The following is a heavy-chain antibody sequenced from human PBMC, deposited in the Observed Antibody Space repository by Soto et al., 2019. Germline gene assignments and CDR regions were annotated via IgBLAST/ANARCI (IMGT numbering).Heavy chain of an antibody. CDR1: GGSISSGDYY. CDR3: ARVANRDLVRVFDF. CDR2: IFYTGST. Sequence: SETLSLTCTVSGGSISSGDYYWGWIRQSPGKGLEWIGYIFYTGSTYYNSSLKSRLTISIDTSKNQFSLKLSSVTAADTAVYYCARVANRDLVRVFDFWGQGTLVTVSS. V-gene: IGHV4-30-4*01. D-gene: IGHD2-2*01. J-gene: IGHJ4*02.